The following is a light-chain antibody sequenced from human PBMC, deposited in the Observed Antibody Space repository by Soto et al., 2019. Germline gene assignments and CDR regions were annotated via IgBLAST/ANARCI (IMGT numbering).Light chain of an antibody. CDR3: LQHNTYPCT. J-gene: IGKJ2*02. CDR2: AAF. V-gene: IGKV1-17*01. CDR1: QGIRND. Sequence: DIQMTQSPSSLSASVGDRVTITCRASQGIRNDLAWYQQKPGKAPNRLIYAAFSLQSGVPSRFSGSGSGTEFTLTISSLQPEDFATYYCLQHNTYPCTFGQGTKLDIK.